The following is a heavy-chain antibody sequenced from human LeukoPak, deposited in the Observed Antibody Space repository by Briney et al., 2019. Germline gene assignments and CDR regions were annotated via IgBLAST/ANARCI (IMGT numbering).Heavy chain of an antibody. V-gene: IGHV3-30*03. J-gene: IGHJ4*02. D-gene: IGHD1-26*01. CDR3: ARYSGSYYYPPAWDL. CDR2: ISYDGSNK. CDR1: GFTFSSYG. Sequence: TGGSLRLSCAASGFTFSSYGMHWVRQAPGKGLEWVAVISYDGSNKYYADSVKGRVTISRDNSKNTLYLQMDSLRADDTAVYYCARYSGSYYYPPAWDLWGQGTLVTVSS.